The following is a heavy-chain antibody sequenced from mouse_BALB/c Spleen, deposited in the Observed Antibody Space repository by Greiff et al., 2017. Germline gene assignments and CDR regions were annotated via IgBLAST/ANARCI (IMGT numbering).Heavy chain of an antibody. CDR1: GYTFSSYW. CDR2: ILPGSGST. D-gene: IGHD1-1*01. Sequence: VKLMESGAELMKPGASVKISCKATGYTFSSYWIEWVKQRPGHGLEWIGEILPGSGSTNYNEKFKGKATFTADTSSNTAYMQLSSLTSEDSAVYYCASKGAYGSSYDYAMDYWGQETSVTVSS. CDR3: ASKGAYGSSYDYAMDY. J-gene: IGHJ4*01. V-gene: IGHV1-9*01.